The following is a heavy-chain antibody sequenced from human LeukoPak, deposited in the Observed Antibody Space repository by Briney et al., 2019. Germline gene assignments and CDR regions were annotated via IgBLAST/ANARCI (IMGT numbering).Heavy chain of an antibody. D-gene: IGHD1-1*01. V-gene: IGHV3-7*01. CDR1: TFTFSIYA. CDR2: IKQDSSEK. Sequence: GGSLRLSCAASTFTFSIYAMNWVRQAPGKGLEWVANIKQDSSEKYYVDSVKGRFTISRDSAKNSLYLQLNTLRAEDTAVYYCVQGWRDNWGQGTLVTVSS. CDR3: VQGWRDN. J-gene: IGHJ4*02.